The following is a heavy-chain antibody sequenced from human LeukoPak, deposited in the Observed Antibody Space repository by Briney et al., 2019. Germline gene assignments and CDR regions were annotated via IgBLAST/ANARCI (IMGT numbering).Heavy chain of an antibody. V-gene: IGHV4-38-2*02. Sequence: PSETLSLTCTVSGYSISSGYYWGWIRQPPGKGLEWIGSIYHSGSTYYNPSLKSRVTISVDTSKNQFSLKLSSVTAADTAVYYCARAYYYDSSGSRWFDPWGQGTLVTVSS. D-gene: IGHD3-22*01. CDR1: GYSISSGYY. CDR2: IYHSGST. CDR3: ARAYYYDSSGSRWFDP. J-gene: IGHJ5*02.